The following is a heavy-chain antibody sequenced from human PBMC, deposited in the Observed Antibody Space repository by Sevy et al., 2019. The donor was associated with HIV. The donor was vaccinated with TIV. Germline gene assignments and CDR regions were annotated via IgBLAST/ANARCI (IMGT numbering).Heavy chain of an antibody. Sequence: GGSLRLSCAASGFTVSSNYMSWVRQAPGKELEWVSSIFSDGNTYYADSVKGRFTISRDNSKNTLDLQMNSLRAEDTAIYFCAREWRGSSSWPEMVFDNWGQGTLVTVSS. CDR2: IFSDGNT. V-gene: IGHV3-53*01. J-gene: IGHJ4*02. CDR1: GFTVSSNY. D-gene: IGHD6-13*01. CDR3: AREWRGSSSWPEMVFDN.